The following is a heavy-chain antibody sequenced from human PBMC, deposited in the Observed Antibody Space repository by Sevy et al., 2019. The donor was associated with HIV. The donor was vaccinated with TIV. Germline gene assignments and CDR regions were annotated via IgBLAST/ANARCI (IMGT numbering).Heavy chain of an antibody. CDR2: IWYDGSNK. Sequence: GGSLRLSCAASGFTFSSYGMHWVRQAPGKGLEWVAVIWYDGSNKYYADSVKGRFTISRDNSKNTLYLQMNSLRAEDTAVYYCAKDKTRAAAGTDYYYYYYMDVWGKGTTVTVSS. CDR1: GFTFSSYG. J-gene: IGHJ6*03. D-gene: IGHD6-13*01. V-gene: IGHV3-33*06. CDR3: AKDKTRAAAGTDYYYYYYMDV.